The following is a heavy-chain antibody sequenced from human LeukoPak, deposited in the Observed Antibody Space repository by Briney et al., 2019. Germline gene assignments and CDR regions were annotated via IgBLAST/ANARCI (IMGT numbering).Heavy chain of an antibody. J-gene: IGHJ4*02. Sequence: GGSLRLSCAAPGFTFSDHDMNWVRQAPGKGLEWVSSISSSSSYIYYADSVKGRFTISRDNAKNSLYLQMNSLRAEDTAVYYCARGVLSVTEVDYWGQGTLVTVSS. CDR1: GFTFSDHD. V-gene: IGHV3-21*01. CDR2: ISSSSSYI. D-gene: IGHD2-8*01. CDR3: ARGVLSVTEVDY.